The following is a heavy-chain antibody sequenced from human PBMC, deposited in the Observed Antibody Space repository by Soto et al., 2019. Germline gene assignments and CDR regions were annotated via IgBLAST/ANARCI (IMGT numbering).Heavy chain of an antibody. D-gene: IGHD3-9*01. J-gene: IGHJ6*02. Sequence: QVQLVQSGAEVKKPGSSVKVSCKASGGTFSSYAIIWVRQAPGQGLEWMGGIIPIFGTANYAQQFQGRVTITADKSTSTGYIELSSLRSADTAVYYCARDEYDILTGYLGVDVWGQGTTVTFSS. CDR3: ARDEYDILTGYLGVDV. CDR2: IIPIFGTA. CDR1: GGTFSSYA. V-gene: IGHV1-69*06.